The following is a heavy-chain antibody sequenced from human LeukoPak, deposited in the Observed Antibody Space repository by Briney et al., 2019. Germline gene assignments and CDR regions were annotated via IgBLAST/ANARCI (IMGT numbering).Heavy chain of an antibody. J-gene: IGHJ4*02. D-gene: IGHD3-22*01. V-gene: IGHV3-66*01. CDR3: ARGDYYDSSVNDY. CDR2: IYSGGST. CDR1: GFTVSSNY. Sequence: GGSLRLSCAASGFTVSSNYMSWVRQAPGKGLEWVSVIYSGGSTYYADSVKGRFTISRDNSKNTLYLQMNSLRAEDTAVYYCARGDYYDSSVNDYWGQGTLVTVSS.